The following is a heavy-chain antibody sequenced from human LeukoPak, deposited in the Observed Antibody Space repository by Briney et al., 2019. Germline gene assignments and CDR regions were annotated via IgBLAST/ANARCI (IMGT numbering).Heavy chain of an antibody. D-gene: IGHD3-3*01. CDR3: ARGGITIFGVVVSYYYGMDV. CDR1: GGSFSGYY. J-gene: IGHJ6*02. V-gene: IGHV4-34*01. CDR2: INHSGST. Sequence: SETLSLTCAVYGGSFSGYYWSWIRQPPGKGLEWIGEINHSGSTNYNPSLKSRVTISVDASKNQFSLKLSSVTAADTAVYYCARGGITIFGVVVSYYYGMDVWGQGTTVTVSS.